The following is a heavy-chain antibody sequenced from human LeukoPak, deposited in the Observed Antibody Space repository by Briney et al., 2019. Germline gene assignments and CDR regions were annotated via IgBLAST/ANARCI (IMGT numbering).Heavy chain of an antibody. CDR3: ARDSSGYYHFDY. J-gene: IGHJ4*02. CDR1: GFTFSSYE. CDR2: ISSSGSTI. D-gene: IGHD3-22*01. V-gene: IGHV3-48*03. Sequence: GGSLRLSCAASGFTFSSYEMNWVRQAPGKGLEWVSYISSSGSTIYYADSGKGRFTISRDNAKNSLYLQMNSLRAEDTAVYYCARDSSGYYHFDYWGQGTLVTVSS.